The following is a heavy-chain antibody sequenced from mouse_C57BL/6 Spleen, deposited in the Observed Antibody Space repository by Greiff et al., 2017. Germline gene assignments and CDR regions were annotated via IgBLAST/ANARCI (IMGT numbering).Heavy chain of an antibody. CDR2: IDPEDGDT. CDR1: GFNIKDYY. Sequence: EVQLQQSGAELVRPGASVKLSCTASGFNIKDYYMHWVKQRPEQGLEWIGRIDPEDGDTAYAPKFQGKATMTADTSSNTAYLQLSSLTSEDTAVYYCTTRGDYGDGYYFDYWGQGTTLTVSS. D-gene: IGHD2-4*01. V-gene: IGHV14-1*01. J-gene: IGHJ2*01. CDR3: TTRGDYGDGYYFDY.